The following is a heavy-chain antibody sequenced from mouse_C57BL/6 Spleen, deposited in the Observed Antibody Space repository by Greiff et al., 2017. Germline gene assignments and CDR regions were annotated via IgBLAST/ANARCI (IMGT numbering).Heavy chain of an antibody. J-gene: IGHJ1*03. CDR1: GYSITSGYY. CDR3: ARDRLGGYYGV. V-gene: IGHV3-6*01. Sequence: EVKLMESGPGLVKPSQSLSLTCSVTGYSITSGYYWNWIRQFPGNKLEWMGYISYDGSNNYNQSLKNRISITRDTSKNQFFLKLNSLTTEDTPTYYCARDRLGGYYGVWGTGTTVTVSS. CDR2: ISYDGSN. D-gene: IGHD3-3*01.